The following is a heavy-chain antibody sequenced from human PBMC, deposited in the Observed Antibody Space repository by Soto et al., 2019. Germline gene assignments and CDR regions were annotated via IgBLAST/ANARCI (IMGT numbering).Heavy chain of an antibody. Sequence: SLRLSCAASGFTFSNYEMHWVRQAPGKGLEWVAVISFDGSNKYGDSVKGRFTISRDNSKNTVYLQMNSLRAEDTAVYYCARDVIPAAIGPFDYWGQGTLVTV. CDR1: GFTFSNYE. D-gene: IGHD2-2*02. J-gene: IGHJ4*02. CDR3: ARDVIPAAIGPFDY. CDR2: ISFDGSNK. V-gene: IGHV3-30-3*01.